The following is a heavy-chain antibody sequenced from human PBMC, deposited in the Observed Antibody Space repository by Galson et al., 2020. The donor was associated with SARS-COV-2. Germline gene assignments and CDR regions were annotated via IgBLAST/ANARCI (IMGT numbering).Heavy chain of an antibody. J-gene: IGHJ4*02. Sequence: ASVKVSCKASGYTFTGYYMHWVRQAPGQGLEWMGWINPNSGGTNYAQKFQGRITMTRDTSTSTVYMDVSSLRSEDTAVYYCARDSQGGNDYNYLLFWGQGTLVTVSS. CDR1: GYTFTGYY. CDR3: ARDSQGGNDYNYLLF. V-gene: IGHV1-2*02. D-gene: IGHD4-4*01. CDR2: INPNSGGT.